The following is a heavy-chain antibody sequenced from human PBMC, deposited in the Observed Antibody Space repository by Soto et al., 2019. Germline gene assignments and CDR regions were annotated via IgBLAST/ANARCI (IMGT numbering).Heavy chain of an antibody. D-gene: IGHD4-17*01. Sequence: EVQLVESGGGLVQPGGSLRLSCAASGFSFTNYWMSWVRQAPGKGLEWVANIKQDGSEKYYVDSVKGRFTISRDNAKNSLYLQMNGLRAEDTAVYYCARVSYGDYYFDCWGQGTLVTVSS. CDR3: ARVSYGDYYFDC. CDR2: IKQDGSEK. V-gene: IGHV3-7*03. J-gene: IGHJ4*02. CDR1: GFSFTNYW.